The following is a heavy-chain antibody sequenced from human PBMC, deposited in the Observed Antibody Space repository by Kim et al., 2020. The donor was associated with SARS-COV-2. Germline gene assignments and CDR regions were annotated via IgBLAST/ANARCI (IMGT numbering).Heavy chain of an antibody. CDR3: AREVTGDGLDY. V-gene: IGHV3-30-3*01. CDR1: GFTFSSYA. J-gene: IGHJ4*02. CDR2: ISYDGSNK. D-gene: IGHD5-18*01. Sequence: GGSLRLSCAASGFTFSSYAMHWVRQAPGKGLEWVAVISYDGSNKYYADSVKGRFTISRDNSKNTLYLQMNSLRAEDTAVYYCAREVTGDGLDYWGQGTLVTVSS.